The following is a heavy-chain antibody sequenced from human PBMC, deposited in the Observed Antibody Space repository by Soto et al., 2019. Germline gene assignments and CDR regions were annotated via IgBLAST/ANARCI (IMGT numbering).Heavy chain of an antibody. D-gene: IGHD2-2*01. CDR1: GDSVSSSSC. Sequence: QVRLQESSPGLVEPSGTLSLTCAVSGDSVSSSSCWSWVRQAPGKGLEWIGEIYHSGTFNYNPSLASRVSVSVDKSRNQLSLNLKSVTAADTAMYYCVRSVPAATWQYSGMDVWGQGTTVTVSS. V-gene: IGHV4-4*02. CDR3: VRSVPAATWQYSGMDV. CDR2: IYHSGTF. J-gene: IGHJ6*02.